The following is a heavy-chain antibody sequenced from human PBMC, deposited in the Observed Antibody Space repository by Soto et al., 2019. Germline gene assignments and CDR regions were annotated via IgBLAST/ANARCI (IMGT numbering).Heavy chain of an antibody. V-gene: IGHV4-30-4*01. CDR2: IYYSGST. CDR1: SGSISSGDYY. CDR3: ARASSSGSYFFDY. J-gene: IGHJ4*02. D-gene: IGHD3-22*01. Sequence: SETLSLTCTVSSGSISSGDYYWNWIRQPPGKGLEWIGYIYYSGSTYYNPSLKSRITISVDTSKNQFSLKLSSVTAADTAVYYCARASSSGSYFFDYWGQGTLVTVSS.